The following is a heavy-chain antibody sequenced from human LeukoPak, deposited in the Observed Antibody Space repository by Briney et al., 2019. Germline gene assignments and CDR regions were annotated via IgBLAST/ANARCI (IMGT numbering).Heavy chain of an antibody. V-gene: IGHV3-30*18. CDR1: GFTFSSYS. J-gene: IGHJ5*02. CDR2: ISYGGSNK. CDR3: AKDAFDP. Sequence: GGSLRLSCAASGFTFSSYSMNWVRQAPGKGLEWVAVISYGGSNKYYADSVKGRFTISRDNSKNTLYLQMNSLRAEDTAVYYCAKDAFDPWGQGTLVTVSS.